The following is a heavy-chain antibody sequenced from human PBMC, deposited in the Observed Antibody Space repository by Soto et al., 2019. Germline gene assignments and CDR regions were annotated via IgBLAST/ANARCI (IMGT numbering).Heavy chain of an antibody. J-gene: IGHJ5*02. CDR3: ARASMAATAYNWFDP. D-gene: IGHD6-13*01. CDR1: GFTFSDYS. Sequence: EVQLVESGGGLVKPGGSLRLSCAASGFTFSDYSMNWVRQAPGEGLEWVSSIISSSTYIYYADSVKGRFTISRDNAKNSLYLQMNSLRAEDTAVYYCARASMAATAYNWFDPWGQGTLVTVSS. CDR2: IISSSTYI. V-gene: IGHV3-21*01.